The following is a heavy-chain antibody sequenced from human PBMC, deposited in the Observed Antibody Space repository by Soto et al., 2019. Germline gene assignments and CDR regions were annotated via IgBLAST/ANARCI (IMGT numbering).Heavy chain of an antibody. CDR3: ASGDSITIRYYFDY. CDR2: IIPIFGTA. V-gene: IGHV1-69*12. CDR1: GGTFSSYA. J-gene: IGHJ4*02. Sequence: QVQLVQSGAEVKKPGSSVKVSCKASGGTFSSYAISWVRQAPGQGLEWMGGIIPIFGTANYAQKFQGRVTITADESTSTAYTELSSLRSEDTAVYYCASGDSITIRYYFDYWGQGTLVTVSS. D-gene: IGHD3-10*01.